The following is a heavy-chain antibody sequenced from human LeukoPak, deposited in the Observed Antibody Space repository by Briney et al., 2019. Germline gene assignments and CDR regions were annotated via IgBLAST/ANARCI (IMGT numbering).Heavy chain of an antibody. CDR2: ISVSSSSL. J-gene: IGHJ4*02. Sequence: GGSLRLSCAASGFSFSSYALTWVRQSPGKGLEWVSSISVSSSSLYYADSVKGRFTISRDNAKNSLYLQMNSLRAEDTAVYYCARSFWWFGEFSPFDYWGQGTLVTVSS. D-gene: IGHD3-10*01. CDR3: ARSFWWFGEFSPFDY. CDR1: GFSFSSYA. V-gene: IGHV3-21*01.